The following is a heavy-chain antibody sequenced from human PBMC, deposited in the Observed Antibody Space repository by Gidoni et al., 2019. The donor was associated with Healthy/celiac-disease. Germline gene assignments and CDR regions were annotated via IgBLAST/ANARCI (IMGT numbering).Heavy chain of an antibody. J-gene: IGHJ4*02. CDR3: SLRFLEPAPESDY. CDR2: IKSKTDGGTT. Sequence: EVQLVESGVGLVKPGGSLSLSCAASGFTFSNAWMSWVRQAPGKGLEWVGRIKSKTDGGTTDYAAPVKGRFTISRDDSKNTLYLQMNSLKTEDTAVYYCSLRFLEPAPESDYWGQGTLVTVSS. CDR1: GFTFSNAW. D-gene: IGHD3-3*01. V-gene: IGHV3-15*01.